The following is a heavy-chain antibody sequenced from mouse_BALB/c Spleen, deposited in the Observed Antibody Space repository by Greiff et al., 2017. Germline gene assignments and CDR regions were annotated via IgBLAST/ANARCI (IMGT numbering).Heavy chain of an antibody. CDR2: INPYNGAT. V-gene: IGHV1-31*01. CDR3: ARGVGYGNPYYYAMDY. J-gene: IGHJ4*01. Sequence: VQLQQSGPELVKPGASVKISCKASGYSFTGYYMHWVKQSHVKSLEWIGRINPYNGATSYNQNFKDKASLTVDKSSSTAYMELHSLTSEDSAVYYCARGVGYGNPYYYAMDYWGQGTSVTVSS. CDR1: GYSFTGYY. D-gene: IGHD2-10*02.